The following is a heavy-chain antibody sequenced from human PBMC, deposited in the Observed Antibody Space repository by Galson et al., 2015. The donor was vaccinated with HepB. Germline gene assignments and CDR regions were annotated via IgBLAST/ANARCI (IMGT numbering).Heavy chain of an antibody. J-gene: IGHJ4*02. V-gene: IGHV3-66*01. CDR1: GFTVSSNY. D-gene: IGHD1-1*01. CDR3: ARGPRNREHFDY. Sequence: LRLSCAASGFTVSSNYMSWVRQVPGKGLEWVSVIYSGVPTYYTDSVKGRFTISRDDSKNTLYLQMNSLRVEDTAVYYCARGPRNREHFDYWGQGTLVTVSS. CDR2: IYSGVPT.